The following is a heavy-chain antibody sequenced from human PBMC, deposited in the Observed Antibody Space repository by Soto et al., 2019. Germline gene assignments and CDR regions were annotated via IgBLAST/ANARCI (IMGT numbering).Heavy chain of an antibody. V-gene: IGHV4-38-2*02. CDR3: ARDQQARYFDRLLPDY. Sequence: NPSETLSLTCAVSGYSISSGYYWGWIRQPPGKGLEWIGSIYHSGSTYYNPSLKSRVTISVDTSKNQFSLKLSSVTAADTAVYYCARDQQARYFDRLLPDYWGQGTLVTVSS. CDR2: IYHSGST. CDR1: GYSISSGYY. D-gene: IGHD3-9*01. J-gene: IGHJ4*02.